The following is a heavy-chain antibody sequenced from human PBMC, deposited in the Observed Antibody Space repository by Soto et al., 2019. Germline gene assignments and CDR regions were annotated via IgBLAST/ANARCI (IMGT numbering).Heavy chain of an antibody. J-gene: IGHJ6*02. CDR2: ISYDGSNK. CDR1: GFTFSSYG. V-gene: IGHV3-30*18. Sequence: QVQLVESGGGVVQPGRSLRLSCAASGFTFSSYGMYWVRQAPGKGLEWVAVISYDGSNKYYADSVKGRFTISRDNSKNTLYLQVNSLRAEDTAVYYCAKDQDGSGNYLTYYYYYGMDVWGQGTTVTVSS. D-gene: IGHD3-10*01. CDR3: AKDQDGSGNYLTYYYYYGMDV.